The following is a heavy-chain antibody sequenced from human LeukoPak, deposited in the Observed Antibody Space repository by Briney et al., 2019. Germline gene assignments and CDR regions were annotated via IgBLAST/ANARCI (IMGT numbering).Heavy chain of an antibody. J-gene: IGHJ5*02. D-gene: IGHD2-15*01. CDR2: IIPILGIA. Sequence: ASVKVSCKASGGTFSSYAISWVRQAPGQGLEWMGRIIPILGIANYAQKFQGRVTITADKPTSTAYMELSSLRSEDTAVYYCARGVGYCSGGSCYPFDPWGQGTLVTVSS. CDR1: GGTFSSYA. CDR3: ARGVGYCSGGSCYPFDP. V-gene: IGHV1-69*04.